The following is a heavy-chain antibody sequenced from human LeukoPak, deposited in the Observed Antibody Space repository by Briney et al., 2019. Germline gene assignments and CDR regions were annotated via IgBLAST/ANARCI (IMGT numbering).Heavy chain of an antibody. V-gene: IGHV3-23*01. J-gene: IGHJ4*02. CDR3: TRGSPHGFDY. D-gene: IGHD3-10*01. CDR1: GFTFSSYA. CDR2: ISGSGGST. Sequence: GGSLRLSCAASGFTFSSYAMSWVRQAPGKGLEWVSAISGSGGSTYYADSVKGRFTISRDNGKDSLYLQMNNLRVEDTALYYCTRGSPHGFDYWGQGTLVTVSS.